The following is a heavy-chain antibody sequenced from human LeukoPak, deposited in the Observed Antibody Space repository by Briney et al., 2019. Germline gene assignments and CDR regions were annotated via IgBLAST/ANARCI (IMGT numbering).Heavy chain of an antibody. CDR1: GFTLGASA. Sequence: QAGGSLRLSCTASGFTLGASATSCVRQAPGGGREWVGFIRSKAYSGTTEYAASVKGRFTISRDDSKSIAYLQMNSLKTEDTAVYYCTRTEWPDDWYFDLWGRGTLVTASS. D-gene: IGHD3-3*01. J-gene: IGHJ2*01. V-gene: IGHV3-49*04. CDR2: IRSKAYSGTT. CDR3: TRTEWPDDWYFDL.